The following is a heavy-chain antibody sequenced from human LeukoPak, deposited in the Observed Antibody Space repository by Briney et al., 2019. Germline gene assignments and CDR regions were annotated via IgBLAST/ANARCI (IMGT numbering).Heavy chain of an antibody. CDR1: GYTFSAYY. CDR2: INPSGGT. J-gene: IGHJ4*02. Sequence: ASVKVSCKASGYTFSAYYMHWVRQAPGQGLEWMGWINPSGGTNYAQKFQGWVTMTRDTSISTAYMELSRPRSDDTAVYYCARGEDNGDDFDYWGQGTLVTVSS. V-gene: IGHV1-2*04. CDR3: ARGEDNGDDFDY. D-gene: IGHD4-17*01.